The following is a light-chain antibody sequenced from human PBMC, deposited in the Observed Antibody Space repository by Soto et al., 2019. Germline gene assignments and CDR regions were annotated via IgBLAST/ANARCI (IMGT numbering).Light chain of an antibody. J-gene: IGLJ1*01. CDR3: AAWDDSLNGYV. CDR2: RNT. CDR1: RSNIGNNY. Sequence: QSVLTQPPSASGTPGQTVTISCSGSRSNIGNNYVCWYQQLPGAAPKLLIYRNTQRPSGVPDRFSGSKSGTAASLAISGLRSEDEADYYCAAWDDSLNGYVFGTGTKVTVL. V-gene: IGLV1-47*01.